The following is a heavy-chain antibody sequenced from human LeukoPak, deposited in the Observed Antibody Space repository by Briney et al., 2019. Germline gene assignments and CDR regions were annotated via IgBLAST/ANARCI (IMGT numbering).Heavy chain of an antibody. CDR1: GFPFDDYG. J-gene: IGHJ3*02. V-gene: IGHV3-20*04. CDR2: INWDGGST. CDR3: ARDIVLIAVAVRGSFDI. Sequence: GGSLRLSCAASGFPFDDYGMNWVRQVPGKGLEWVSGINWDGGSTGYADSVKGRFTISRDNAKNSLYLQMNSLRAEDTALYYCARDIVLIAVAVRGSFDIWGQGTMVTVSS. D-gene: IGHD6-19*01.